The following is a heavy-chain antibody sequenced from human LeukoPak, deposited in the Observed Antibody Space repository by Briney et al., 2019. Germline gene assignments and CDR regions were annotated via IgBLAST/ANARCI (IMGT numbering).Heavy chain of an antibody. CDR2: IYHSGNT. J-gene: IGHJ4*02. V-gene: IGHV4-4*02. CDR1: GVSISSSNW. Sequence: PSGTLSLTCAVSGVSISSSNWWSWVRQPPGKGLEWIDEIYHSGNTNYNPSLKSRVTISVDKSKNQFSLKLTSVTAADTAVYYCARVVVVTATPVNYFDYWGQGTLVTVSS. D-gene: IGHD2-15*01. CDR3: ARVVVVTATPVNYFDY.